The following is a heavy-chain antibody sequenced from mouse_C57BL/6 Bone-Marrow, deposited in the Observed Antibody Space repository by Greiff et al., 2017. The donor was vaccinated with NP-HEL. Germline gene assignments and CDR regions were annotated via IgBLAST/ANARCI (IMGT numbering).Heavy chain of an antibody. CDR2: ISSGGSYT. J-gene: IGHJ2*01. CDR1: GFTFSSYG. V-gene: IGHV5-6*01. D-gene: IGHD2-5*01. Sequence: DVHLVESGGDLVKPGGSLKLSCAASGFTFSSYGMSWVRQTPDKRLEWVATISSGGSYTYYPDSVKGRSTISRDNAKNTLYLQMGSLKSEDTAMYYCARHYYSNYVDYWGRGTTLTVSS. CDR3: ARHYYSNYVDY.